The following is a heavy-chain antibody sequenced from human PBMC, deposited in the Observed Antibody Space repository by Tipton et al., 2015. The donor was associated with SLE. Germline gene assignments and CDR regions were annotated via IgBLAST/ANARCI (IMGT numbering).Heavy chain of an antibody. CDR1: GGSISSGGYY. V-gene: IGHV4-31*03. J-gene: IGHJ3*02. Sequence: TLSLTCTVSGGSISSGGYYWSWIRQHPGKGLEWIGYIYYSGTTYYNPSLMSRVTISVDTSKNQFSLKLSSVTAADTAVYYCARAPTMIVEREREDYAFDIWGQGTMVTVSS. D-gene: IGHD3-22*01. CDR2: IYYSGTT. CDR3: ARAPTMIVEREREDYAFDI.